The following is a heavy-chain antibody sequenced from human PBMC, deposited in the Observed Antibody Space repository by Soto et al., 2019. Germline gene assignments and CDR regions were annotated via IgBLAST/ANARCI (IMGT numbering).Heavy chain of an antibody. CDR3: ARSYYDSTGFAVDP. CDR2: MYFGGSF. V-gene: IGHV4-59*02. D-gene: IGHD3-22*01. J-gene: IGHJ5*02. CDR1: GASVSHGY. Sequence: QMQLQASGPGLVKPSETLSLTCNVSGASVSHGYWSWIRQPPGKGLEWIGFMYFGGSFNYNPSLTSSATISVETSKNPFSMKLTSVTASDTAVYYCARSYYDSTGFAVDPWGQGTLVTVSS.